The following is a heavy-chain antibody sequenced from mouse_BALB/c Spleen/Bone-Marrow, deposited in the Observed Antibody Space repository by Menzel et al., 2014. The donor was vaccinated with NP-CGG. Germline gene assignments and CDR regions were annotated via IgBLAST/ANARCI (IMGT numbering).Heavy chain of an antibody. Sequence: VQLQQSGAELVKPGASVKLSCTASGFNIKDTYMHWVKQRPEQGLEWIGRIDPANGNTKYDPKFQGKATITADTSSNTAYLQLISRTSEDTAVYCCARSGGCVNDLAWFAYWGQGTLLTVSS. J-gene: IGHJ3*01. D-gene: IGHD2-12*01. CDR3: ARSGGCVNDLAWFAY. CDR1: GFNIKDTY. CDR2: IDPANGNT. V-gene: IGHV14-3*02.